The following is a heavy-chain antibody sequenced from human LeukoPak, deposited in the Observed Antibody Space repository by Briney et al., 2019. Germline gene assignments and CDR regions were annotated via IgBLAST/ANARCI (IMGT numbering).Heavy chain of an antibody. V-gene: IGHV3-30*02. D-gene: IGHD1-1*01. J-gene: IGHJ6*03. Sequence: GGSLRLSCAASGFIFSSYGMHWVRQAPGKGLECVAFIRYDGSNKYYADSVKGRFTISRDNAKNSLYLQMNSLRAEDTAVYFCAKEYGYDYNYFYSMDVWGKGTTVTISS. CDR2: IRYDGSNK. CDR3: AKEYGYDYNYFYSMDV. CDR1: GFIFSSYG.